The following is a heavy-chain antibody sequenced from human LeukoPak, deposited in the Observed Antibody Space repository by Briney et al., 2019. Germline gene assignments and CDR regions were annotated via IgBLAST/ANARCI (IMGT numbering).Heavy chain of an antibody. Sequence: GGSLRLSCAASGFTVSSNYMSWVRRAPGKGLEWVSVIYSGGSTYYADSVKGRFTISRDNSQSTLYLQMNSLRAEDTAVYYCARDKAVATISSIYYYYGMDVWGQGTAVTVSS. CDR1: GFTVSSNY. CDR2: IYSGGST. CDR3: ARDKAVATISSIYYYYGMDV. V-gene: IGHV3-66*01. D-gene: IGHD5-12*01. J-gene: IGHJ6*02.